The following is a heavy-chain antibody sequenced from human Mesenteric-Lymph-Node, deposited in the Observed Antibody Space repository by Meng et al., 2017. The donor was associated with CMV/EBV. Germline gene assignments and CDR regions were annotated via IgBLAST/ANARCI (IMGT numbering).Heavy chain of an antibody. Sequence: GSLRLSCAASGFTFSSYWMSWVRQAPGKGLEWVSLITWDGGNTYYADSVKGRFTISRDNSKNSLYLQMNSLRAEDTALYYCAKGPSYSAKWDYGMDVWGQGTTVTVSS. CDR1: GFTFSSYW. CDR2: ITWDGGNT. D-gene: IGHD1-26*01. J-gene: IGHJ6*02. CDR3: AKGPSYSAKWDYGMDV. V-gene: IGHV3-43D*03.